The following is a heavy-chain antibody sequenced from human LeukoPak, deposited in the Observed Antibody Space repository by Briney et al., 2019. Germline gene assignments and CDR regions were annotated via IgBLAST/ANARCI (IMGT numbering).Heavy chain of an antibody. CDR3: AKEQATGEIDY. CDR1: GFTFSNYG. Sequence: GGSLRLSCAASGFTFSNYGMHWVRQAPGKGLEWVAVISYDGSSKYYVDSVKGRFTISRDNSKDTLYLQMNSLRAEDTAVFYCAKEQATGEIDYWGQGTLVTVSS. J-gene: IGHJ4*02. V-gene: IGHV3-30*18. D-gene: IGHD6-13*01. CDR2: ISYDGSSK.